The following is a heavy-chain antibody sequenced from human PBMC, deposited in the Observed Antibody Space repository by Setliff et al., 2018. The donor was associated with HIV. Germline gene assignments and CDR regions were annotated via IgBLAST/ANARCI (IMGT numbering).Heavy chain of an antibody. CDR1: GFSFTTYP. J-gene: IGHJ4*02. V-gene: IGHV3-23*01. Sequence: GGSLRLSCVASGFSFTTYPMTWVRQAPGMGLEWVAGISGDGADTLYADSVKGRFIVSSDSSKNTVYLQMNDLRVADTAIYYCNMGHYRKSSEWGRGTLVTVSS. CDR3: NMGHYRKSSE. D-gene: IGHD3-10*01. CDR2: ISGDGADT.